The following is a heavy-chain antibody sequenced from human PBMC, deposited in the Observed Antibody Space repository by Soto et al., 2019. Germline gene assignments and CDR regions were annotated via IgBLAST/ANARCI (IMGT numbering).Heavy chain of an antibody. CDR2: TYYRSKWYN. CDR1: GDSVSSNSAA. CDR3: TRGDAPTVTTINFFDP. J-gene: IGHJ5*02. V-gene: IGHV6-1*01. Sequence: SQTLSLTCAISGDSVSSNSAAWNWIRQSPSRGLEWLGRTYYRSKWYNDYAVSVKSRITINPDTSKNQFSLNLTSVTAADTAIYYCTRGDAPTVTTINFFDPWGQALLVTVSS. D-gene: IGHD4-17*01.